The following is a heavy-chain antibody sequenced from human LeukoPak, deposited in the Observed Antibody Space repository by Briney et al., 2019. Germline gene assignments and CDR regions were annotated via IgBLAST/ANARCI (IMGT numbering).Heavy chain of an antibody. CDR1: GGSISTYY. J-gene: IGHJ5*02. V-gene: IGHV4-59*12. Sequence: PSETLSLTCTVSGGSISTYYWNWIRQPPGKGLEWIGYIYHSGSTNYNPSLKSRVTISVDTSKNQFSLKLSSVTAADTAVYYCARVGNIVVVPAAPYWFDPWGQGTLVTVSS. D-gene: IGHD2-2*01. CDR2: IYHSGST. CDR3: ARVGNIVVVPAAPYWFDP.